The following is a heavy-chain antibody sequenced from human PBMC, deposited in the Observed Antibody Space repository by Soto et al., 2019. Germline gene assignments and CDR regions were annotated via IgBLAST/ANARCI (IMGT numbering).Heavy chain of an antibody. CDR2: IYYSGST. J-gene: IGHJ6*02. CDR3: AIWRDDSSDYWVRYYGMDV. Sequence: PSETLSLTCTVSGGSISSGGYYWSWIRQHPGKGLEWIGYIYYSGSTYYNPSLKSRVTISVDTSKNQFSLKLSSVTAADTAVYYCAIWRDDSSDYWVRYYGMDVWGQGNTVTVSS. D-gene: IGHD3-22*01. CDR1: GGSISSGGYY. V-gene: IGHV4-31*03.